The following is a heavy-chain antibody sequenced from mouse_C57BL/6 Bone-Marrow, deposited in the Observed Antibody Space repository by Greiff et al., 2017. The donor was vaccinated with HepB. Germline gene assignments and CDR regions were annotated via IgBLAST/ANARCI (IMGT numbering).Heavy chain of an antibody. CDR3: TGGGDYYGSSSFDY. V-gene: IGHV1-15*01. Sequence: QVQLQQSGAELVRPGASVTLSCKASGYTFTDYEMHWVKQTPVHGLEWIGAIDPETGGTALNQKFKGKGILTADKSPSTAYMELRSLTSEDAAVYYYTGGGDYYGSSSFDYWGQGTTLTVSS. D-gene: IGHD1-1*01. J-gene: IGHJ2*01. CDR1: GYTFTDYE. CDR2: IDPETGGT.